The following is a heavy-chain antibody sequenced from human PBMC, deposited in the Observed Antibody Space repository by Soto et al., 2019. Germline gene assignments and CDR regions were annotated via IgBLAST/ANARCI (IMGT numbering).Heavy chain of an antibody. V-gene: IGHV5-10-1*01. CDR1: GYSFTSYW. J-gene: IGHJ3*02. D-gene: IGHD3-22*01. Sequence: GESLKISCKGSGYSFTSYWISWVRQMPGKGLEWRGRIDPSDSYTNYSPSFQGHVTISADKSISTAYLQWSSRKASDTARYDCAITTGIDESSGYYYVPYALDIWGQGTMVTVSS. CDR2: IDPSDSYT. CDR3: AITTGIDESSGYYYVPYALDI.